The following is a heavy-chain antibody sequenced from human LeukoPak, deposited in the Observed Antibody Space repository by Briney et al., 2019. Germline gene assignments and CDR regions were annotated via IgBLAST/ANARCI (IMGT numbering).Heavy chain of an antibody. V-gene: IGHV3-48*03. CDR2: ISSTSGSTI. CDR3: ATYDARVVRYFHY. CDR1: GFTFSSYE. Sequence: GGSLRLSCAASGFTFSSYEMNWVRQAPGKGLEWVSYISSTSGSTIYYADSVKGRFTISRDNAKNSVYLQMNSLRAEDTAVYYCATYDARVVRYFHYWGQGTLVTVSS. D-gene: IGHD2-15*01. J-gene: IGHJ4*02.